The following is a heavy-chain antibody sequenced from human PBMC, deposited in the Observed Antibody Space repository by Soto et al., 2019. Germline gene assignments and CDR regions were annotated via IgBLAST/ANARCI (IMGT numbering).Heavy chain of an antibody. J-gene: IGHJ4*02. Sequence: PSETLSLTCAVYGGSFSRYYWSWIRQPPGKGLEWIGYINHSGSTNYNPSLKSRVTISVDTSKNQFSLKLSSVTAADTAVYYCARGARRSYFDYWGQGTLVTVSS. CDR1: GGSFSRYY. CDR2: INHSGST. V-gene: IGHV4-34*01. CDR3: ARGARRSYFDY.